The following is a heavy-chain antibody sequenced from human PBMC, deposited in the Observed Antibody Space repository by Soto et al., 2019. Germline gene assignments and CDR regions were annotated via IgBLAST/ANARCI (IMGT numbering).Heavy chain of an antibody. V-gene: IGHV3-30-3*01. CDR1: GFTFSSYA. Sequence: QVQLVESGGGVVQPGRSLRLSCAASGFTFSSYAMHWVRQAPGKGLEWVAVISYDGSNKYYADSVKGRFTISRDNSTNTLYLQMNSLRAEDTAVYYCARDRRDGYNYGGFDYWGQGTLVTVSS. D-gene: IGHD5-12*01. CDR2: ISYDGSNK. J-gene: IGHJ4*02. CDR3: ARDRRDGYNYGGFDY.